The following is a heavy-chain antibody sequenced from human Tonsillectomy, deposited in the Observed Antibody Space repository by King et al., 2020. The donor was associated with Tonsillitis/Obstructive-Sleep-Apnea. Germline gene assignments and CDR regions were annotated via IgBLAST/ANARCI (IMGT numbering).Heavy chain of an antibody. V-gene: IGHV3-23*04. Sequence: VQLVESGGGLVQPGGSLRLSCAASGFTFSSYAMSWVRQAPGKGLEWVSGISGSGVSTYYANFVKGRFSISRDNSKNTLYVQMNSLRAEDTAVYYCARVKGHYDSIGSYNYYYDMDVWGQGTTVTVSS. J-gene: IGHJ6*02. CDR1: GFTFSSYA. CDR2: ISGSGVST. D-gene: IGHD3-22*01. CDR3: ARVKGHYDSIGSYNYYYDMDV.